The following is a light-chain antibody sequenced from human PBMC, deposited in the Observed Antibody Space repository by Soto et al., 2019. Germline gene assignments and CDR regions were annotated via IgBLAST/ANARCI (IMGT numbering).Light chain of an antibody. CDR2: GAS. CDR1: QGIRNN. V-gene: IGKV1-17*01. J-gene: IGKJ4*01. CDR3: LQRQTYPLT. Sequence: IQMTQSPSSLSASVGDRVTISCRASQGIRNNLAWYQQKPGKVPKRLIFGASSLEPGVPSRFSGSASGAEFTLIITSLQPEDFATYYCLQRQTYPLTFGGGTKVEIK.